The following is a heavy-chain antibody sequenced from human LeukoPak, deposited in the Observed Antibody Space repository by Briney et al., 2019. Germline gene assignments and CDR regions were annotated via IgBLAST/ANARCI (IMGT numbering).Heavy chain of an antibody. J-gene: IGHJ4*02. Sequence: SETLSLTCTVSGGSISSYYWSWIRQPPGKGLEWIGYIYYSGSTNYNPSLKSRVTISVDTSKNQFSLKLSSVTAADTAVYYCASSLGYYYYYFDYWGQGTLVTVSS. D-gene: IGHD3-22*01. V-gene: IGHV4-59*01. CDR1: GGSISSYY. CDR3: ASSLGYYYYYFDY. CDR2: IYYSGST.